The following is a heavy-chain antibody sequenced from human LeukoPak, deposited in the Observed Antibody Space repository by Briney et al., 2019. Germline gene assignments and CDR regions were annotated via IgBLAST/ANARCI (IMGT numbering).Heavy chain of an antibody. Sequence: ASVTVSCKASGGTFSSYAISWVRQAPGQGLEWMGGIIPIFGTANYAQKFQGRVTITADESTSTAYMELSSLRSEDTAVYYCARDLEGNSFHPFDYWGQGTLVTVSS. V-gene: IGHV1-69*13. CDR3: ARDLEGNSFHPFDY. J-gene: IGHJ4*02. CDR1: GGTFSSYA. D-gene: IGHD2/OR15-2a*01. CDR2: IIPIFGTA.